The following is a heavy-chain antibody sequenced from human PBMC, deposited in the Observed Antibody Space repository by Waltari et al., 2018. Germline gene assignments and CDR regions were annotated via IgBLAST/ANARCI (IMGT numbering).Heavy chain of an antibody. V-gene: IGHV3-23*04. CDR1: GFTFSSYA. J-gene: IGHJ3*02. Sequence: EVQLVESGGGLVQPGGSLRLSCAASGFTFSSYAMSWVRQAPGKGLEWVSAISGSGGSTYYADSVKGRFTISRDNSKNTLYLQMNSLRAEDTAVYYCAKRWYYDILTCYYRPYDAFDIWGQGTMVTVSS. CDR3: AKRWYYDILTCYYRPYDAFDI. D-gene: IGHD3-9*01. CDR2: ISGSGGST.